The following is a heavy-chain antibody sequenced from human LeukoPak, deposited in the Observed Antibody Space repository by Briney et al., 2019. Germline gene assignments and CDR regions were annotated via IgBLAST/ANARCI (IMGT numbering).Heavy chain of an antibody. CDR3: AKVGTWELQRVFEN. V-gene: IGHV3-7*01. Sequence: GGSLRLSCAASGFTFSDYWMTWVRQVPGKGLEWVANVGRDGSEKYYVDSVEGRFTISRDNAKKSLDLEMNSLRVEDTALYYCAKVGTWELQRVFENWGQGTLVTVS. J-gene: IGHJ4*02. CDR1: GFTFSDYW. CDR2: VGRDGSEK. D-gene: IGHD1-26*01.